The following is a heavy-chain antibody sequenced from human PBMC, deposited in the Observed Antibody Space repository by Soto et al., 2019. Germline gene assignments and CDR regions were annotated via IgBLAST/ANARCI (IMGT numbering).Heavy chain of an antibody. D-gene: IGHD3-22*01. Sequence: SETLSLTCTFSGCSISSYYWSWIRQPPGKGLEWIGYIYYSGSTNYNPSLKSRVTISVDTSKNQFSLKLSSVTAADTAVYYCARRRYYYDSSGYSFDFDYWGQGTLVTVAS. CDR2: IYYSGST. CDR1: GCSISSYY. V-gene: IGHV4-59*08. J-gene: IGHJ4*02. CDR3: ARRRYYYDSSGYSFDFDY.